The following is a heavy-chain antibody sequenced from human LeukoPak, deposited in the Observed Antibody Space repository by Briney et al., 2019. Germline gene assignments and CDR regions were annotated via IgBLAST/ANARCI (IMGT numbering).Heavy chain of an antibody. CDR1: GYTFNSYG. V-gene: IGHV1-18*01. CDR2: ISAYNGNT. D-gene: IGHD2-2*01. CDR3: ARDWYCSTTSCGKLGWFDP. J-gene: IGHJ5*02. Sequence: GASVKVSCKASGYTFNSYGISWVRQAPGQGLEWMGWISAYNGNTNFAQKFQGRVTLTTDTFTSTAYMELRSLRSDDTAVYYCARDWYCSTTSCGKLGWFDPWGQGSLVTVSS.